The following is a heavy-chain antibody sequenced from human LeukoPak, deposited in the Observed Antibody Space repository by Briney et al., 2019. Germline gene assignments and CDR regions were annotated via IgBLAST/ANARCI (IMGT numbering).Heavy chain of an antibody. Sequence: ASVKVSCKASGYTFTSYDINWVRQATGQGLEWMGWMNPNSGNTGYAQKFQGRVTITRNTSISTAYMELSSLRSEDTAVYYCARAAVYCSSTSCYHYMDVWGKGTTVTVSS. CDR3: ARAAVYCSSTSCYHYMDV. CDR1: GYTFTSYD. V-gene: IGHV1-8*03. D-gene: IGHD2-2*01. J-gene: IGHJ6*03. CDR2: MNPNSGNT.